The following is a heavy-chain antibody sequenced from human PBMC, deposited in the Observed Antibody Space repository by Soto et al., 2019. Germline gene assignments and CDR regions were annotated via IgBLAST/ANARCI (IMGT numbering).Heavy chain of an antibody. CDR2: MSGSGASI. D-gene: IGHD1-20*01. CDR1: QFTFNIDA. V-gene: IGHV3-23*01. J-gene: IGHJ6*02. Sequence: EVQLLESGGGLVQSGESLTLSCVASQFTFNIDAMTWVRQAPGKGLEWVSSMSGSGASIYYADSVKGRFTISRDKSKKTLYLQMNSQRAEDTAVYWCARDNWNGAYYGLDVWGQGTTVTVS. CDR3: ARDNWNGAYYGLDV.